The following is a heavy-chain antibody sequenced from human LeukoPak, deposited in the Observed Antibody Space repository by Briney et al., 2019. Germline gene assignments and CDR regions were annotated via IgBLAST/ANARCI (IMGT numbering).Heavy chain of an antibody. CDR2: ISYNGGTT. J-gene: IGHJ4*02. V-gene: IGHV3-64*01. Sequence: HPGGSLRLSCAASGFTFSSYALHWVRQAPGKGLEYVSAISYNGGTTYYANSVKGRFTISRDNSKNTLYLQMGSLRADDMAVYYCARDAYSASRPYYFDYWGQGTLVTVSS. CDR1: GFTFSSYA. D-gene: IGHD6-13*01. CDR3: ARDAYSASRPYYFDY.